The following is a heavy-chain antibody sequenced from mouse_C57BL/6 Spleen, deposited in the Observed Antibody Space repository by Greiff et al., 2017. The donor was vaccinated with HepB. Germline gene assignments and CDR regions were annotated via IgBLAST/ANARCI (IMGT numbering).Heavy chain of an antibody. D-gene: IGHD1-1*01. Sequence: QVQLKQPGAELVMPGASVKLSCKASGYTFTSYWMHWVKQRPGQGLEWIGEIDPSDSYTNYNQKFKGKSTLTVDKSSSTAYMQLSSLTSEDSAVYYCARRVYYYGHFDYWGQGTTLTVSS. V-gene: IGHV1-69*01. CDR2: IDPSDSYT. CDR3: ARRVYYYGHFDY. CDR1: GYTFTSYW. J-gene: IGHJ2*01.